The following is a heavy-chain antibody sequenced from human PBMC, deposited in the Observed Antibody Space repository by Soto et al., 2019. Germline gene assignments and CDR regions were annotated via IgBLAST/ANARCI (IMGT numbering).Heavy chain of an antibody. CDR3: AKWRAYCGGDCYYYYGMDV. CDR2: ISGSGGST. Sequence: GESLKISCAASGFTFSSYAMSWVRQAPGKGLEWVSAISGSGGSTYYADSVKGRFTISRDNSKNTLYLQMNSLRAEDTAVYYCAKWRAYCGGDCYYYYGMDVWGQGTTVTVSS. CDR1: GFTFSSYA. J-gene: IGHJ6*02. D-gene: IGHD2-21*02. V-gene: IGHV3-23*01.